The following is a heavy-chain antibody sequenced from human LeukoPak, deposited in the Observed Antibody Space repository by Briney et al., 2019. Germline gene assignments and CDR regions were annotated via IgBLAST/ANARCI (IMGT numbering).Heavy chain of an antibody. J-gene: IGHJ4*02. Sequence: QSGGSLRLSCAAFGFTFSNYAISWVRQAPGKGLEWVSAISGSGGYTYYADSVRGRFTISRDNSRSTLYLQMSRLRAEDTALYYCAKPYGTDCGGDCYFDYWGQGTLVSVSS. D-gene: IGHD2-21*02. CDR3: AKPYGTDCGGDCYFDY. CDR2: ISGSGGYT. CDR1: GFTFSNYA. V-gene: IGHV3-23*01.